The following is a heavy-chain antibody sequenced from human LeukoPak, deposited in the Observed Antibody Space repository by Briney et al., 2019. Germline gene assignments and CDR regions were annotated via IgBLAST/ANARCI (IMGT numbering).Heavy chain of an antibody. D-gene: IGHD4-17*01. CDR1: GFTFSSYG. Sequence: GGSLRLSCAASGFTFSSYGMHWVRQAPGKGLEWVAVISYDGSNKYYADSVKGRFTISRDNSKNSLYLQMNSLRAEDTAVYYCARARTVTTWESYFDYWGQGTLVTVSS. J-gene: IGHJ4*02. CDR3: ARARTVTTWESYFDY. V-gene: IGHV3-30*03. CDR2: ISYDGSNK.